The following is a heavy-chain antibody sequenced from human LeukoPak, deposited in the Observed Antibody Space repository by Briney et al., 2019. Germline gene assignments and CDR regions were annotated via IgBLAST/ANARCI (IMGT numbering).Heavy chain of an antibody. Sequence: SETLSLTCAVYGGSFSGYYWSWIRQPPGKGLEWIGEINHSGSTNYNPSLKSRVTISVDTSKNQFSLKLSSVTAADTAVYYCARSDLWFGEFGFDYWGQGTLVTVSS. V-gene: IGHV4-34*01. CDR2: INHSGST. CDR3: ARSDLWFGEFGFDY. CDR1: GGSFSGYY. J-gene: IGHJ4*02. D-gene: IGHD3-10*01.